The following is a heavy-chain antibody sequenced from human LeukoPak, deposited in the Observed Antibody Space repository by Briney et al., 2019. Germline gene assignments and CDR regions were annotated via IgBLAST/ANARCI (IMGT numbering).Heavy chain of an antibody. CDR3: ARRAGDYSHPYDY. J-gene: IGHJ4*02. CDR2: IYSGGST. V-gene: IGHV3-53*01. D-gene: IGHD3-22*01. CDR1: GFTLTNYA. Sequence: GGSLRLSCAASGFTLTNYAMHWVRQAPGKGLEWVSFIYSGGSTQYSDSVKGRFTISRDNSKNTLYLQMNSLRAEDTAVYYCARRAGDYSHPYDYWGQGTLVTVSS.